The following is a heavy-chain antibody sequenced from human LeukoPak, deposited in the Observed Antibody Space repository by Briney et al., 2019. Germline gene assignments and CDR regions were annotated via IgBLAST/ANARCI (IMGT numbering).Heavy chain of an antibody. Sequence: SETLSLTCTVSGGSISTYYWSWIRQPAGRGLEWIGRIYTSGSTNYNPSLKSRVTMSVDTSKNQFSLKLSSVTAADTAVYFCARGTVPNAFDIWGQGTMVTVS. CDR1: GGSISTYY. CDR3: ARGTVPNAFDI. J-gene: IGHJ3*02. V-gene: IGHV4-4*07. CDR2: IYTSGST. D-gene: IGHD1/OR15-1a*01.